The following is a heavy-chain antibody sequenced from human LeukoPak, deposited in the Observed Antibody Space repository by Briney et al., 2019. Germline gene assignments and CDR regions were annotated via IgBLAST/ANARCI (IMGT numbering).Heavy chain of an antibody. CDR1: GGSISSGGYY. V-gene: IGHV4-30-2*01. J-gene: IGHJ4*02. D-gene: IGHD6-6*01. CDR2: IYHSGST. CDR3: ARGRAARPVDY. Sequence: KPSQTLSLTCAVSGGSISSGGYYWSWIRQPPGEGLEWIGYIYHSGSTYYNPSLKSRVTISVDRSKNQFSLKLSSVTAADTAVYYCARGRAARPVDYWGQGTLVTVSS.